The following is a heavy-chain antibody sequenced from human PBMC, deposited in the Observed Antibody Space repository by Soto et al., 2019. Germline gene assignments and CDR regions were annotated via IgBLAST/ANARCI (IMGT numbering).Heavy chain of an antibody. D-gene: IGHD1-26*01. CDR3: ARGFAYWER. CDR1: GGSFTSGAYY. Sequence: PSETLSLTCTVSGGSFTSGAYYWSWIRQHPGEGLEWIGYISYSGSTHYNPALKSRVTMSLDTSKNHFSLKLDSVTVADKAVYYCARGFAYWERWGQGALVSVCS. V-gene: IGHV4-31*03. J-gene: IGHJ4*02. CDR2: ISYSGST.